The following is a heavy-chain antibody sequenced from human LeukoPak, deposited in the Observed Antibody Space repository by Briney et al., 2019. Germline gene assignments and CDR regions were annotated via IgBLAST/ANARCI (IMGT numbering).Heavy chain of an antibody. CDR3: ARDPFSSSAWFDP. Sequence: SETLSLTCSVSGDSLSNYYWSWIRQSPGKGLEWIGSVYYSGSTNYNPSLKSRVTISVDTSKNQFSLKLSSVTAADPAVYYCARDPFSSSAWFDPWGQGTLVTVSS. CDR1: GDSLSNYY. CDR2: VYYSGST. J-gene: IGHJ5*02. V-gene: IGHV4-59*12. D-gene: IGHD6-13*01.